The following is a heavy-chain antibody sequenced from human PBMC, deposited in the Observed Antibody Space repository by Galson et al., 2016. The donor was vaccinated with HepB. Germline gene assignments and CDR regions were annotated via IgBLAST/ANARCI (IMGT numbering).Heavy chain of an antibody. CDR1: DFTFSNYW. V-gene: IGHV3-7*03. CDR2: IKQDGSEK. D-gene: IGHD2-15*01. J-gene: IGHJ4*02. Sequence: SLRLSCAASDFTFSNYWMGWVRQAPGKGVEWVANIKQDGSEKNYVDSVKGRFTISRDNAKNSLSLQMNSLRAEDTAVYYCARMLLETGFRPFDHWGQGTLVTVSS. CDR3: ARMLLETGFRPFDH.